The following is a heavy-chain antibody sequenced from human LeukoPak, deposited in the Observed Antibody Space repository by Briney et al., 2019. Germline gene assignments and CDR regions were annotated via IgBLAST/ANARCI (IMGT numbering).Heavy chain of an antibody. D-gene: IGHD2-15*01. V-gene: IGHV3-48*01. Sequence: GGSLRLSCVASGFSFSRDSMNWVRQAPGKGLEWISYISYDSMIKYYADSVRGRFTISRDSAKDSLYLQMHSLRAEDTAVYYCVRDNPRCCGVIPANIDDYWGQGTLVTVSS. J-gene: IGHJ4*02. CDR2: ISYDSMIK. CDR1: GFSFSRDS. CDR3: VRDNPRCCGVIPANIDDY.